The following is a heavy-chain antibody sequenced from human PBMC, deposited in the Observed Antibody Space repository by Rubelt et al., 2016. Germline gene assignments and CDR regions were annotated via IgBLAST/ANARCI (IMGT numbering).Heavy chain of an antibody. V-gene: IGHV1-46*01. CDR1: GYTFTSYY. J-gene: IGHJ4*02. Sequence: QVQLVQSGAEVKKPGASVKVSCKASGYTFTSYYMHWVRQAPGQGLEWMGIINPSGGSTSYAQKFQGRVTMTRDTSTSTVYMELSSLRSDDTAVYYCARREQQLPSDYWGQGTLVTVSS. CDR3: ARREQQLPSDY. D-gene: IGHD6-13*01. CDR2: INPSGGST.